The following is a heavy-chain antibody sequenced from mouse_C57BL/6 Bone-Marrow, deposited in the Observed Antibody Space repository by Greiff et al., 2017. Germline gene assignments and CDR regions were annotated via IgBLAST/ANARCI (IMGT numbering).Heavy chain of an antibody. V-gene: IGHV1-81*01. CDR1: GYTFTSYG. CDR2: IYPRSGNT. CDR3: ARWVYYGSSYDYFDY. Sequence: QVQLQQSGAELARPGASVKLSCKASGYTFTSYGISWVKQRTGQGLEWIGEIYPRSGNTYYNEKFKGKATLTADKSSSTAYMELRSLTSEDSAVYFCARWVYYGSSYDYFDYWGQGTTLTVSS. D-gene: IGHD1-1*01. J-gene: IGHJ2*01.